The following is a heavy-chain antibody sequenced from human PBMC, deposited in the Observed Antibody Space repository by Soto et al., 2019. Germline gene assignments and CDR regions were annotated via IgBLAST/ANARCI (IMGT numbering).Heavy chain of an antibody. J-gene: IGHJ5*02. CDR2: VYYSGSS. D-gene: IGHD2-2*01. V-gene: IGHV4-31*03. Sequence: SETLSLTCTVSGDSISGGASFWSWIRQPPGKGLEWIANVYYSGSSYYNPSLKSRLTISVDTTKNQFSLQLKSMTAADTAVYYCAKLSCTSSTCYFPGWFDPWGQGALVTVSS. CDR3: AKLSCTSSTCYFPGWFDP. CDR1: GDSISGGASF.